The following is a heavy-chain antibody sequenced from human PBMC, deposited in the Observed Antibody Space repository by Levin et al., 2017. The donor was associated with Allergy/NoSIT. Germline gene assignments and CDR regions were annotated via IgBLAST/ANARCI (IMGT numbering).Heavy chain of an antibody. Sequence: GESLKISCAASGFTFSSYGMHWVRQAPGKGLEWVAVISYDGSNKYYADSVKGRFTISRDNSKNTLYLQMNSLRAEDTAVYYCAKDPWMVGYCSGGSCYPRAWYDYYMDVWGKGTTVTVSS. J-gene: IGHJ6*03. CDR2: ISYDGSNK. CDR1: GFTFSSYG. V-gene: IGHV3-30*18. CDR3: AKDPWMVGYCSGGSCYPRAWYDYYMDV. D-gene: IGHD2-15*01.